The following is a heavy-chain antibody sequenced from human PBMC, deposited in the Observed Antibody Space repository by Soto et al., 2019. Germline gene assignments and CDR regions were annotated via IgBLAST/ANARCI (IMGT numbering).Heavy chain of an antibody. CDR1: GGSISSYY. D-gene: IGHD1-26*01. CDR2: ISYSGST. CDR3: GRGSGYSGY. Sequence: QVQLQESGPGLVKPSETLSLTCTVSGGSISSYYWSWIRQTPGKGLEWIGYISYSGSTNYNPSLKSRVTISVDTSKNQFSLQLTSVTAADTAVYYCGRGSGYSGYWGQGTLVTVSS. V-gene: IGHV4-59*01. J-gene: IGHJ4*02.